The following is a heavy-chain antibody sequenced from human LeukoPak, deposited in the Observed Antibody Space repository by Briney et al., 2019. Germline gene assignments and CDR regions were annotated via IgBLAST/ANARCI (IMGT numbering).Heavy chain of an antibody. Sequence: GGSLKLSCAASGFTLSDYAMHWVRQAPGRGLEWVALISYPRSYHYYIDSVKGRFTSSRDDSKNTFYLQMNSLRAEDTAVYYCARALYGDSYDYWGQGTLVTVSS. CDR1: GFTLSDYA. D-gene: IGHD4-17*01. V-gene: IGHV3-30-3*01. CDR2: ISYPRSYH. CDR3: ARALYGDSYDY. J-gene: IGHJ4*02.